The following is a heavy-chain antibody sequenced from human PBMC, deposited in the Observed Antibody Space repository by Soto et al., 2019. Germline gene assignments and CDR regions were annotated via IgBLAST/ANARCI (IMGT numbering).Heavy chain of an antibody. CDR2: IDHDGPT. V-gene: IGHV3-74*01. Sequence: EVQLVESGGGLVQPGGSLRLSCAGSGFTFSNYWMHWVRQAPGKGLEWVSRIDHDGPTDYADSVRGRFTSSRDNAENTLYLQMIRLRPEDTAVYYCVRDSHGDYWGQGTLVTVSS. CDR1: GFTFSNYW. CDR3: VRDSHGDY. J-gene: IGHJ4*02.